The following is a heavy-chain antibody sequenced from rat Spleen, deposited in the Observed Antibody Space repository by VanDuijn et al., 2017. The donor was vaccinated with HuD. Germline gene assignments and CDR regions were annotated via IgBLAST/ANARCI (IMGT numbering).Heavy chain of an antibody. CDR1: GFSLISNS. CDR2: IWGNGKT. D-gene: IGHD1-4*01. J-gene: IGHJ4*01. V-gene: IGHV2-13*01. CDR3: AREGVRVYDYVLDA. Sequence: QVQLKESGPGLVQPSQTLSLTCTVSGFSLISNSVHWVRQPPGKGLEWMGLIWGNGKTNYNSTLQSRLSISMDTSKSQVFLKMNSLQTEDSATYYCAREGVRVYDYVLDAWGQGASVTVSS.